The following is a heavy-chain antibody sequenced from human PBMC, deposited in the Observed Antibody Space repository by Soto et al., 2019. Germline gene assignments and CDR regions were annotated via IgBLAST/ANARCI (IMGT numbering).Heavy chain of an antibody. V-gene: IGHV3-48*03. D-gene: IGHD6-13*01. Sequence: EVQLVESGGGLVQPGGSLRLSCAASGFTFSSYDMNWVRQAPGKGLEWVAYISSSGSTIYHADSVKGRFTVSRDNPKNSLYRHMNTQRAEDTAVYYCARHHRGGYYYYGMEVWGRGTTVTVCS. J-gene: IGHJ6*02. CDR3: ARHHRGGYYYYGMEV. CDR1: GFTFSSYD. CDR2: ISSSGSTI.